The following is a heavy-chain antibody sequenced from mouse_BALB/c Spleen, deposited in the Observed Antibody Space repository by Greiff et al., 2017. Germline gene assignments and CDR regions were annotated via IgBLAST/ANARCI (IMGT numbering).Heavy chain of an antibody. CDR3: ARDEDDGYYD. CDR2: IRNKANGYTT. J-gene: IGHJ2*01. CDR1: GFTFTDYY. Sequence: EVKVEESGGGLVQPGGSLRLSCATSGFTFTDYYMSWVRQPPGKALEWLGFIRNKANGYTTEYSASVKGRFTISRDNSQSILYLQMNTLRAEDSATYYCARDEDDGYYDWGQGTTLTVSS. D-gene: IGHD2-3*01. V-gene: IGHV7-3*02.